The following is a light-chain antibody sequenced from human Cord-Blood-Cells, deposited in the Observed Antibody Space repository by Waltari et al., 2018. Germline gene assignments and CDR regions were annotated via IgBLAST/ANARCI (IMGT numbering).Light chain of an antibody. V-gene: IGKV3-20*01. CDR3: QQYSSSPYT. J-gene: IGKJ2*01. CDR1: QEFSSSY. CDR2: GQS. Sequence: EIVLTQSPGTLSLSPGERATLSCRAGQEFSSSYLAWYQQKPGQAPRLLNSGQSRRATGSPGRFSGSGAGTDFTVTISRLEPEDVAVYYCQQYSSSPYTFGKGTKLEIK.